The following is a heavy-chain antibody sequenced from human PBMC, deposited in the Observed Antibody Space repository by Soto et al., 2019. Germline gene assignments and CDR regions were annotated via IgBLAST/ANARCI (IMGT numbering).Heavy chain of an antibody. V-gene: IGHV6-1*01. CDR2: TYYRSKWYN. CDR1: GDSVSSNSAT. Sequence: SQTLSLTCAISGDSVSSNSATWNWIRQSPSRGLEWLRSTYYRSKWYNDYAVSVQSRISINPDTSKNQFPLQLNSMTPEDTAVYYCARAGGRGFSSSWYPVGWFDPWGQGILVTVSS. J-gene: IGHJ5*02. CDR3: ARAGGRGFSSSWYPVGWFDP. D-gene: IGHD6-13*01.